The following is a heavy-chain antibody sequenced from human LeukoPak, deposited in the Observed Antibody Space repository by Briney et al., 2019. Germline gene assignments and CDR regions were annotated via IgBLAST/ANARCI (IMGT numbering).Heavy chain of an antibody. Sequence: ASVKVSCKASGYTFTNYAIHWVRQAPGQRLEWMGGINSGNGNTKYSQELQGRVAINRDTSATTAYMELSSLRSDDTALYHCAREWLRSGDRHYSHWGQGTLVTVSS. CDR1: GYTFTNYA. D-gene: IGHD2-15*01. J-gene: IGHJ4*02. V-gene: IGHV1-3*01. CDR3: AREWLRSGDRHYSH. CDR2: INSGNGNT.